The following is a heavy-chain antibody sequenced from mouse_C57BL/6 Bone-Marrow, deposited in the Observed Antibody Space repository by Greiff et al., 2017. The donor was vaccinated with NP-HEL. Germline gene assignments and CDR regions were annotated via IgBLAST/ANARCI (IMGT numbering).Heavy chain of an antibody. CDR3: TTGLHFAY. V-gene: IGHV14-4*01. D-gene: IGHD2-4*01. CDR1: GFNIKDDY. J-gene: IGHJ3*01. Sequence: VQLKESGAELVRPGASVKLSCTASGFNIKDDYMHWVKQRPEQGLEWIGWIDPENGDTEYASKFQGKATITADTSSNTAYLQLSSLTSEDTAVYYCTTGLHFAYWGQGTLVTVSA. CDR2: IDPENGDT.